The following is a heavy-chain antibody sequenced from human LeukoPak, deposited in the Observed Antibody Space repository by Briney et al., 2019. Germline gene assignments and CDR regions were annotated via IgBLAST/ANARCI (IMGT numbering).Heavy chain of an antibody. J-gene: IGHJ3*02. V-gene: IGHV4-31*03. D-gene: IGHD1-26*01. CDR2: IYYSGST. Sequence: SETLSLTCTVSGGSISSGGYYWSWLRQHPGKGLEWIGYIYYSGSTYYNPSLKSRVTISVDTSKNQFSLKLSSVTAADTAVYYCAREYGATTAFDIWGQGTMVTVSS. CDR3: AREYGATTAFDI. CDR1: GGSISSGGYY.